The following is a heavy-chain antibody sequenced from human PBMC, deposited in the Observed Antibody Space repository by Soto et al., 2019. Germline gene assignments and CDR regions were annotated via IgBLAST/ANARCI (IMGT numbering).Heavy chain of an antibody. Sequence: EVQLLESGGGLVQPGGSLRLSCAASGFSFSSFALTWVRQAPGKGLVWVSAISGSGGHTYYADSVTGRFTISRDNSNNTLYIQMNSLRAEDTALYYCTKNNGWDGKSDAFDIWGQGTMVTVSS. CDR3: TKNNGWDGKSDAFDI. J-gene: IGHJ3*02. CDR1: GFSFSSFA. D-gene: IGHD6-19*01. V-gene: IGHV3-23*01. CDR2: ISGSGGHT.